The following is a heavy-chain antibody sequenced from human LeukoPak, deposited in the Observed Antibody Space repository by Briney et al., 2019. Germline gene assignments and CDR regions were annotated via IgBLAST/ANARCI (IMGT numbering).Heavy chain of an antibody. CDR2: ISYDGSNK. Sequence: GRSLRLSCAASGFTFSSYAMHWVRQAPGKGLEWVAVISYDGSNKYYADSVKGRFTISRDNSKNTLYLQMNSLRAEDTAVYYCARGFSIVVVPAHGFDYWGQGTLVTVSS. D-gene: IGHD2-2*01. J-gene: IGHJ4*02. V-gene: IGHV3-30-3*01. CDR3: ARGFSIVVVPAHGFDY. CDR1: GFTFSSYA.